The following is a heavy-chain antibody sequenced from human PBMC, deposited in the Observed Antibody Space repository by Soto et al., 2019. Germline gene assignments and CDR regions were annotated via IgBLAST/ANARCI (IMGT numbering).Heavy chain of an antibody. Sequence: QVTLKESGPVLVKPTETLTLTCTVSGFSLSNSRMGVSWIRQPPGKALEWLAHIFSNDEKAYRTSLKTRLTISKDTSKSQVVLTMTNMDPVDTATYYCARSNEQLVPRSFDSWGQGTLVTVSS. D-gene: IGHD6-6*01. J-gene: IGHJ5*01. CDR3: ARSNEQLVPRSFDS. CDR1: GFSLSNSRMG. V-gene: IGHV2-26*01. CDR2: IFSNDEK.